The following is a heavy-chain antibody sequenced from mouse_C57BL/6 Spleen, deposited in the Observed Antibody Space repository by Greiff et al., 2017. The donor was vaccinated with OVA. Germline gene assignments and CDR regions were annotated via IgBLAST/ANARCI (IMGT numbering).Heavy chain of an antibody. Sequence: VQLQESGAELVRPGTSVKVSCKASGYAFTNYLIEWVKQRPGQGLEWIGVINPGSGGTNYNEKFKGKATLTADKSSSTAYMQLSSLTSEDSAVYFCARSLGVVATGFDYWGQGTTLTVSS. CDR1: GYAFTNYL. CDR3: ARSLGVVATGFDY. CDR2: INPGSGGT. J-gene: IGHJ2*01. V-gene: IGHV1-54*01. D-gene: IGHD1-1*01.